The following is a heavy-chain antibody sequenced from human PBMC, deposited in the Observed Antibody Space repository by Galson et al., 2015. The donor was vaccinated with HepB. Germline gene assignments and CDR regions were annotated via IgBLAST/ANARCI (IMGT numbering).Heavy chain of an antibody. Sequence: ETLSLTCAVSGGSISSSNWWSWVRQPPGKGLEWIGEIYHSGSTNYNPSLKSRVTISVDKSKNQFSLKLSSVTAADTAVYYCARRPPTYYYDSSGYGDYWGQGTLVTVSS. CDR1: GGSISSSNW. J-gene: IGHJ4*02. CDR3: ARRPPTYYYDSSGYGDY. CDR2: IYHSGST. V-gene: IGHV4-4*02. D-gene: IGHD3-22*01.